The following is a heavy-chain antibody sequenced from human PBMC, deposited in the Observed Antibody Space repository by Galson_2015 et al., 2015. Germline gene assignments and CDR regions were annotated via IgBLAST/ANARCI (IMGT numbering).Heavy chain of an antibody. CDR1: GFTVSSYY. D-gene: IGHD6-19*01. Sequence: SLRLSCAASGFTVSSYYMSWVRQAPGKGLEWVSIIYRGGNTYYADSVKGRFTISRGNSKNKLYLQMNNLRGADTTAYYCSRGFGGCDFDYWGQGTLVTVSS. CDR3: SRGFGGCDFDY. CDR2: IYRGGNT. V-gene: IGHV3-53*01. J-gene: IGHJ4*01.